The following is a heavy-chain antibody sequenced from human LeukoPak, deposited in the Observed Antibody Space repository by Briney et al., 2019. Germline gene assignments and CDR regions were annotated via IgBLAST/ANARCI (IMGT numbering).Heavy chain of an antibody. CDR3: ARIYNDFWSGYIHYDY. V-gene: IGHV3-7*01. CDR1: VFTCIICW. J-gene: IGHJ4*02. CDR2: IKQDGSAK. Sequence: GSLRLSFASSVFTCIICWMSWVRQAPGKGLEWVANIKQDGSAKYYVDSVKGRFTISRDNAKNSLYLQMNSLRAEDTAVYYCARIYNDFWSGYIHYDYWGQGTLVTVSS. D-gene: IGHD3-3*01.